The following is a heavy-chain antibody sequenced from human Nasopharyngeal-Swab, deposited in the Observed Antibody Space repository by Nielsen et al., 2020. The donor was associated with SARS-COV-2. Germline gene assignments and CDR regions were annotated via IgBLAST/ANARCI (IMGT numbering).Heavy chain of an antibody. J-gene: IGHJ6*03. CDR3: ARVFWGYCSSTSCSNYYYYYYMDV. CDR2: IYYSGSI. D-gene: IGHD2-2*01. Sequence: RPAPGKGLEWIGYIYYSGSIYYNPSLKSRVTISVDTSKNQFSLKLSSVTAADTAVYYCARVFWGYCSSTSCSNYYYYYYMDVWGKGATVTVSS. V-gene: IGHV4-31*02.